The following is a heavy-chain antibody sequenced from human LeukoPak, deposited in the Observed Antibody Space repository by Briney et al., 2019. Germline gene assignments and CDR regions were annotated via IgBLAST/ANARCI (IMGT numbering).Heavy chain of an antibody. J-gene: IGHJ3*02. CDR3: TTGGNVLVAGTCAFDI. D-gene: IGHD6-19*01. CDR1: GFTFSNDW. V-gene: IGHV3-15*07. Sequence: GGSLRLSCAASGFTFSNDWMNWVRQAPGKGLEWVGRIKSTIDGGTTDYAAPVKGRFTVSRDDSKNTLYLQMNSLKIEDTAVYYCTTGGNVLVAGTCAFDIWGQGTMVTVSS. CDR2: IKSTIDGGTT.